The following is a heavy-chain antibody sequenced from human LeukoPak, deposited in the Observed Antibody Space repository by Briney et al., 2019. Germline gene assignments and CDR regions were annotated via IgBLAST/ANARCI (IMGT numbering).Heavy chain of an antibody. CDR1: GPTFEVYA. CDR2: ISGDGGTT. J-gene: IGHJ4*02. Sequence: GGSLGLSCAASGPTFEVYAVHWVRQAPGKGLEWVSFISGDGGTTYYTDSVKGRFTISRDNSKTSLYLQMNSLRTEDTALYYCAKDQGASGWGAFDYWGQGTLVTVSS. CDR3: AKDQGASGWGAFDY. V-gene: IGHV3-43*02. D-gene: IGHD6-19*01.